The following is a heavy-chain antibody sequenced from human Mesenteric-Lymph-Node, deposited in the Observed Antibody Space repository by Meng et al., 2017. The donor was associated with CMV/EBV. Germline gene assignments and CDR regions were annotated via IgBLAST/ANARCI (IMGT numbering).Heavy chain of an antibody. CDR3: ARVYCSTTSCYGGYGMDV. V-gene: IGHV1-46*01. CDR2: INPSGGST. J-gene: IGHJ6*02. Sequence: ASVKVSCKASGYTFTSYYMHWVRQAPGQGLEWMGIINPSGGSTSYAQKFQGRVTMTRDTSTSTVYMELSSLRSEDTAVYYCARVYCSTTSCYGGYGMDVWGQGTTVTVFS. D-gene: IGHD2-2*01. CDR1: GYTFTSYY.